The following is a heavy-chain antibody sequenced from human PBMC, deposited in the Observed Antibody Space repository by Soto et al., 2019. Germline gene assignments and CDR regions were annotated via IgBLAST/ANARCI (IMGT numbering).Heavy chain of an antibody. CDR1: GGTFSSYA. CDR3: ARTYYYDSSGYFLFYWFDP. V-gene: IGHV1-69*06. J-gene: IGHJ5*02. Sequence: SVKVSCKASGGTFSSYAISWVRQAPGQGLEWMGGIIPIFGTANYAQKFQGRVTITADKSTSTAYMELSSLRSEDTAVYYCARTYYYDSSGYFLFYWFDPWGQGTLVTVS. CDR2: IIPIFGTA. D-gene: IGHD3-22*01.